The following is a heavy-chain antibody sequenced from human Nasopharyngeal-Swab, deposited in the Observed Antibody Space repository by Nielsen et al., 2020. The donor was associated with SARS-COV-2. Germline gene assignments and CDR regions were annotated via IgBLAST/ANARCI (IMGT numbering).Heavy chain of an antibody. Sequence: SGPTLVKPPETLTLTCTVSGFSLNNARMGVSWIRQPPGKALEWLALIFSNDEKSYSTSLKSRLTISKDTSKSQVVLTMTNMDPVDTATYYCARSPGDFWSGYYPPYHVWNAFDIWGQGTMVTVSS. D-gene: IGHD3-3*01. V-gene: IGHV2-26*01. CDR3: ARSPGDFWSGYYPPYHVWNAFDI. CDR1: GFSLNNARMG. J-gene: IGHJ3*02. CDR2: IFSNDEK.